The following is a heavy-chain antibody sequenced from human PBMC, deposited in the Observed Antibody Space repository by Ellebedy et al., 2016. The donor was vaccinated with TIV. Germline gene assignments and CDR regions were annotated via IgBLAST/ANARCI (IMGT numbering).Heavy chain of an antibody. CDR1: GFPFDSYV. V-gene: IGHV3-30*04. D-gene: IGHD5/OR15-5a*01. CDR2: ISYDGSNK. CDR3: ARALNHVDTVSTAPLDC. Sequence: GESLKISCAASGFPFDSYVMNWVRQAPGKGLEWVALISYDGSNKYFADSVQGRFTISRDNSQNTLYLLMNSLRGDDTAIYYCARALNHVDTVSTAPLDCWGQGTLVIVSS. J-gene: IGHJ4*02.